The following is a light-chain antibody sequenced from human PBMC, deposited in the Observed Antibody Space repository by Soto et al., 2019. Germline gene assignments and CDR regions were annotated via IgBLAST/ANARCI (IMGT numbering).Light chain of an antibody. CDR1: QAISTW. V-gene: IGKV1D-12*01. CDR3: QQANSFPRT. CDR2: AAS. Sequence: DIQMTQSPSSVSASVGDRVTITCRARQAISTWLAWYQQKPGKAPKHLIYAASNLQTGVSSMFSGSGSGTDFTLTISSLQPEDFATYYCQQANSFPRTFGQGTKVEIK. J-gene: IGKJ1*01.